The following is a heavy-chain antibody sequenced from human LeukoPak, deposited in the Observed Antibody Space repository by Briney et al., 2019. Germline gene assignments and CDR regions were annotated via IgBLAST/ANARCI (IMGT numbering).Heavy chain of an antibody. CDR3: ARLGCYYDSSGSDFDY. Sequence: GGSLRLSCAASGFTFSSYGMSWVRQAPGKGLEWVSAISGSGGSTYYADSVKGRFTISRDNSKNTLYLQMNSLRAEDTAVYYCARLGCYYDSSGSDFDYWGQGTLVTVSS. V-gene: IGHV3-23*01. CDR1: GFTFSSYG. D-gene: IGHD3-22*01. CDR2: ISGSGGST. J-gene: IGHJ4*02.